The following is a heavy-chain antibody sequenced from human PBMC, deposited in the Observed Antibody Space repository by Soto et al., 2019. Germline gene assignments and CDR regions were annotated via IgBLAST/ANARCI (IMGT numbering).Heavy chain of an antibody. V-gene: IGHV1-3*01. CDR3: ARGYRGPSGWFDP. Sequence: QVQLVQSGAEVKKPGASVKVSCKASGYTFTSYAMHWVRQAPGQRLEWMGWINAGNGNTKYSQKFQGRVTITRDTSASTAYMELSSLRSEDTAVYYCARGYRGPSGWFDPWGQGTLVTVSS. CDR2: INAGNGNT. J-gene: IGHJ5*02. CDR1: GYTFTSYA. D-gene: IGHD1-26*01.